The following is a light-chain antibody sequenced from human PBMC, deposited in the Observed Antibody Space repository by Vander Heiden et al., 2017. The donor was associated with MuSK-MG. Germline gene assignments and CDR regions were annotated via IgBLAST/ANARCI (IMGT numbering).Light chain of an antibody. V-gene: IGLV2-14*03. J-gene: IGLJ2*01. Sequence: QSALPQPASVSGSPGQSITLSCTGTSSDVGGYNYVSWYQQHPGKAPKLMIYDVSNRPSGVSNRFSGSKSGNTASLTISGLQAEDEADYYCSSYTSSSTLLVFGGGTKLTVL. CDR2: DVS. CDR1: SSDVGGYNY. CDR3: SSYTSSSTLLV.